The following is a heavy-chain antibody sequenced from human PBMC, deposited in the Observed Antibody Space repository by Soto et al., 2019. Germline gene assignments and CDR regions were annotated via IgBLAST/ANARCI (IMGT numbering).Heavy chain of an antibody. CDR1: GYTFTSYD. Sequence: QVQLVQSGAEVKKPGASVKVSCKASGYTFTSYDINWVRQATGQGLEWMGWMNPNSGNTGYAQKFQGRVTMTRNTSISPAYMELRSLGSEDTAVYYCARFPLRAVAGYDAFDIWGQGTMVAVSS. V-gene: IGHV1-8*01. CDR2: MNPNSGNT. J-gene: IGHJ3*02. D-gene: IGHD2-15*01. CDR3: ARFPLRAVAGYDAFDI.